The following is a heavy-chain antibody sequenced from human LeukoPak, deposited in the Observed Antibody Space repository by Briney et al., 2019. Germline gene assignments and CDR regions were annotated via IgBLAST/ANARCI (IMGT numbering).Heavy chain of an antibody. D-gene: IGHD2-21*01. CDR2: ISSSGGST. Sequence: PGGSLRLSCAASGFXFSSYAISWVRQAPGKGLEWLSAISSSGGSTYYADSVKGRFTISRDNSKNTLWLQMNSLRAEDTAVYYCAKDGFLLWRGAFDIWGQGTMVTVSS. V-gene: IGHV3-23*01. CDR1: GFXFSSYA. J-gene: IGHJ3*02. CDR3: AKDGFLLWRGAFDI.